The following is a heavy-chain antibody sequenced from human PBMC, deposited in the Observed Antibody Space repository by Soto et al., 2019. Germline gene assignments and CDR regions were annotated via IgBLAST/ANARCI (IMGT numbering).Heavy chain of an antibody. V-gene: IGHV1-3*01. CDR3: ASMAPQQSSWYRMDY. Sequence: QVQLVQSGAEVKKPGASVKVSCKASGYTFTSYAMHWVRQAPGQRLEWMGWIDAGNGNTKYSQKFQGRVTITRDTSASTAYMELSSLRSEDTAVYYCASMAPQQSSWYRMDYWGQGTLVTVSS. CDR1: GYTFTSYA. J-gene: IGHJ4*02. D-gene: IGHD6-13*01. CDR2: IDAGNGNT.